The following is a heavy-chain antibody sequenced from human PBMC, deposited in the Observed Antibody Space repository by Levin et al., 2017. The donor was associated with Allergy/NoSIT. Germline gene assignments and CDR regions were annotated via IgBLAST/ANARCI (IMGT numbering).Heavy chain of an antibody. V-gene: IGHV3-23*01. Sequence: PGGSLRLSCAGSGFTFRNYAMSWVRQAPGKGLEWVSTISGSGGSTYYADSVNGRFTISRDNSKNTLYLQMNSLIAEDTAVYYCAKDTKPNIAVPGTVSYYFDYWGQGTLVTVSS. CDR2: ISGSGGST. J-gene: IGHJ4*02. D-gene: IGHD6-19*01. CDR1: GFTFRNYA. CDR3: AKDTKPNIAVPGTVSYYFDY.